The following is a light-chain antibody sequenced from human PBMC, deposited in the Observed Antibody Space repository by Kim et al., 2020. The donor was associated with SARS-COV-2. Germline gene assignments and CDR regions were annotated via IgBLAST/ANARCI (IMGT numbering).Light chain of an antibody. J-gene: IGLJ2*01. CDR2: QDN. Sequence: SVSPGQTAYLTFSGNELGDKFGCWYQQKPGLSPVLVIYQDNKRPSGIPERFSGSNSGNTATLTISGTQAMDEADYYCQAWDSSTVVFGGGTQLTVL. V-gene: IGLV3-1*01. CDR3: QAWDSSTVV. CDR1: ELGDKF.